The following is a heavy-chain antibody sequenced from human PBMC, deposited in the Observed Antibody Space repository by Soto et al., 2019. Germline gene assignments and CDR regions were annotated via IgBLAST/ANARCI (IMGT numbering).Heavy chain of an antibody. J-gene: IGHJ4*02. Sequence: QVQLVESGGGVVQPGRSLRLSCAASGFTFSSYGMHWVRQAPGKGLEWVAVIWYDGSNENYADSVKGRFTISRDNYKNTLYLQMNSLRAEDTALYYCARDRRGSGWYDYFDYWGQGTLVTVSS. D-gene: IGHD6-19*01. CDR2: IWYDGSNE. CDR1: GFTFSSYG. V-gene: IGHV3-33*01. CDR3: ARDRRGSGWYDYFDY.